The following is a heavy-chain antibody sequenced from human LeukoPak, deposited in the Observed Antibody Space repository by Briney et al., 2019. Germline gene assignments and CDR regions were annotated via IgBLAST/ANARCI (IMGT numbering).Heavy chain of an antibody. Sequence: ASVKVSCKASGYTFTGYYMHWVRQAPGQGLEWMGWINPNSGGTNYAQKFQGRVTMTRDTSISTAYMELSRLRSDDTAVYYCAXXGEMATIENYFEYWGQGTLVTVSS. D-gene: IGHD5-24*01. CDR3: AXXGEMATIENYFEY. CDR1: GYTFTGYY. CDR2: INPNSGGT. V-gene: IGHV1-2*02. J-gene: IGHJ4*02.